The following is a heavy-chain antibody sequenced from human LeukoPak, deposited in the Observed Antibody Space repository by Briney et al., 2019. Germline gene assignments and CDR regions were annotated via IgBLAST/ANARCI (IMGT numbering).Heavy chain of an antibody. CDR3: AKGIYYDSSGYYPAFDY. CDR2: IWYDGSNK. J-gene: IGHJ4*02. Sequence: PGGSLRLSCAASGFTFSSYGMHWVRQAPGKGLEWVAVIWYDGSNKYYADSVKGRFTISRDNSKNTLYLQMNSLRAEDTAVYYCAKGIYYDSSGYYPAFDYWGQGTLVTVSS. D-gene: IGHD3-22*01. CDR1: GFTFSSYG. V-gene: IGHV3-30*02.